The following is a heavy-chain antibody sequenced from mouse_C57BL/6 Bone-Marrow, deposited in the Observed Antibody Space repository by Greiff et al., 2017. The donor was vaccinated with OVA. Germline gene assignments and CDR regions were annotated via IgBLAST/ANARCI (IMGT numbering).Heavy chain of an antibody. CDR3: ARDSNYPLWYFDV. J-gene: IGHJ1*03. Sequence: VQLQQPGAELVKPGASVKMSCKASGYTFTSYWITWVKQRPGQGLEWIGDIYPGSGSTNYNEKFKSKATLTVDTSSSTAYMQLSSLTSEDSAVYYCARDSNYPLWYFDVWGTGTTVTVSS. D-gene: IGHD2-5*01. CDR2: IYPGSGST. CDR1: GYTFTSYW. V-gene: IGHV1-55*01.